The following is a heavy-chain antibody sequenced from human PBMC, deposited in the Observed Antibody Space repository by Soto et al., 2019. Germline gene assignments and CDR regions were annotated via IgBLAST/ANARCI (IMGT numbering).Heavy chain of an antibody. CDR2: IYSGGYT. J-gene: IGHJ4*02. CDR1: GFTVSNNY. V-gene: IGHV3-53*01. CDR3: ARRPGGGGY. Sequence: EVQLVESGGGLIQPGGSLRLSCAVSGFTVSNNYMSWVRQAPGKGLEGVSVIYSGGYTAYGDSVKGRFTISRDNSKNTLILQMNSWGAEAAPVFYWARRPGGGGYWGQGTLVTVSS. D-gene: IGHD3-10*01.